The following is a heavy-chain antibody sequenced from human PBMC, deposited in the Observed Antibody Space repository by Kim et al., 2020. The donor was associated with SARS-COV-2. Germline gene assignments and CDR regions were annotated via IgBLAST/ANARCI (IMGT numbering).Heavy chain of an antibody. CDR1: GFTFSSYG. CDR2: ISYDGSNK. CDR3: AKEGPRVSYYDSSGYLVH. V-gene: IGHV3-30*18. Sequence: GGSLRLSCAASGFTFSSYGMHWVRQAPGKGLEWVAVISYDGSNKYYADSVKGRFTISRDNSKNTLYLQMNSLRAEDTAVYYCAKEGPRVSYYDSSGYLVHWGQGTLVTVSS. J-gene: IGHJ4*02. D-gene: IGHD3-22*01.